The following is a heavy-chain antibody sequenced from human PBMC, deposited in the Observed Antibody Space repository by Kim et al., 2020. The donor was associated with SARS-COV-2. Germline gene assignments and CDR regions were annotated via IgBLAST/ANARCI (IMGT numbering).Heavy chain of an antibody. CDR3: AREFGEEQFTRYYFDY. D-gene: IGHD6-19*01. CDR1: GFNFNTYS. J-gene: IGHJ4*02. V-gene: IGHV3-48*02. Sequence: GGSLRLSCAASGFNFNTYSMNWVRQAPGKGLEWVSYIDSSSSTLYYADSVKGRFTISRDNAKNSLYLQMNSLRDEDTAVYYCAREFGEEQFTRYYFDYWGQGTLVTVSS. CDR2: IDSSSSTL.